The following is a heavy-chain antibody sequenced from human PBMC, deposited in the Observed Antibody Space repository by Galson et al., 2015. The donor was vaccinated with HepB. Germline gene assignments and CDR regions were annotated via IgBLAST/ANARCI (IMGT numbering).Heavy chain of an antibody. J-gene: IGHJ4*02. CDR3: ARESPRYCTSSTCFFDY. Sequence: SLRLSCAASGFTFSSYAMHWVRQAPGKGLEWVAVISYDGSNKDYADSVKGRFTISRDNSKNTLYLQMNSLRAEDTAVYYCARESPRYCTSSTCFFDYWGQGTLVTVSS. V-gene: IGHV3-30-3*01. CDR2: ISYDGSNK. CDR1: GFTFSSYA. D-gene: IGHD2-2*01.